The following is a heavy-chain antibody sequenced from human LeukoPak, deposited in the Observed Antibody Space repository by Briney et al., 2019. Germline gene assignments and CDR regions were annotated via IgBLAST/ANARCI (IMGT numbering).Heavy chain of an antibody. V-gene: IGHV3-48*01. CDR2: ISGGGAPV. CDR1: GFTFSLYS. CDR3: ARDFRSSAWYIGDY. Sequence: GGSLRLSCAASGFTFSLYSMNWVRVAPGKGVEWVSYISGGGAPVYYAGSVEGRFTVSRYNVKNSLYLQMHDLRVDDTAVYFWARDFRSSAWYIGDYWGQGVQLTVSS. D-gene: IGHD6-13*01. J-gene: IGHJ4*02.